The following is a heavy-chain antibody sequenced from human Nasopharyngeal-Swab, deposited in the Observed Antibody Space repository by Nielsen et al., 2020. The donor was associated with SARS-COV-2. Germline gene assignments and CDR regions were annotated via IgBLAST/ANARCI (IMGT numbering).Heavy chain of an antibody. J-gene: IGHJ5*02. CDR2: INTNTGNP. D-gene: IGHD2-21*02. CDR3: ARVNCGGDCRIDP. CDR1: GYTFTSYG. Sequence: ASVKVSCKASGYTFTSYGISWVRQAPGQGLEWMGWINTNTGNPTYAQGFTGRFVFSLDTSVSTAYLQISSLKAEDTAVYYCARVNCGGDCRIDPWGQGTLVTVSS. V-gene: IGHV7-4-1*02.